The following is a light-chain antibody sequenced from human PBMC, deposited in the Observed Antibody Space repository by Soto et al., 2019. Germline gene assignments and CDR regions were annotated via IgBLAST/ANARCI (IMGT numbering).Light chain of an antibody. J-gene: IGKJ1*01. CDR3: QQYGSSPRT. V-gene: IGKV3-20*01. CDR1: QSVSSSS. Sequence: EIVLTQSPGTLSLSPGERATLSCRASQSVSSSSLAWYQQEPGQAPRLLMFGASSRATGIPDRFSGSGSGTDFTLTISRLEPEVFAVYYCQQYGSSPRTFGQGTKVDIK. CDR2: GAS.